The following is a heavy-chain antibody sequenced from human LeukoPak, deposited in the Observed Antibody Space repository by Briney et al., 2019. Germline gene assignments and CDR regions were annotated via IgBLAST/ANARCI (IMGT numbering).Heavy chain of an antibody. CDR2: VYYTGST. CDR3: AGGFTVRGGAFDI. D-gene: IGHD3-10*01. CDR1: GGPISSYH. V-gene: IGHV4-59*01. J-gene: IGHJ3*02. Sequence: SETLPLTCNVSGGPISSYHWNWIRQPPGKGLEWIGYVYYTGSTNYNPSLKSRVTISVDTSKIQFSLKLNSVTAADTAVYFCAGGFTVRGGAFDIWGQGTMVTVSS.